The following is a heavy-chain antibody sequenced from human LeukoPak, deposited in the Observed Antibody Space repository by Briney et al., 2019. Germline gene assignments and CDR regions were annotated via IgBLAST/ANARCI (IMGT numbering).Heavy chain of an antibody. CDR1: GGSISSYY. V-gene: IGHV4-59*01. CDR3: ARGGHFGVYYMDV. D-gene: IGHD3-3*01. Sequence: PSETLSLTCTVSGGSISSYYWSWIRQPPGKGLEWIGYIYYSGSTNYNPSLKSRVTISVDTSKNQFSLKLSSVTAADTAVYYCARGGHFGVYYMDVWGKGTTVTVSS. CDR2: IYYSGST. J-gene: IGHJ6*03.